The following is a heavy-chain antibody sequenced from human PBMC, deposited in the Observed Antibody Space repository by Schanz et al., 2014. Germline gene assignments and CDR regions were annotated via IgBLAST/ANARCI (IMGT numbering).Heavy chain of an antibody. CDR2: ITYNGGTI. D-gene: IGHD2-2*01. CDR3: ARVKYCTITSCYRTETEGIYYMDV. CDR1: GLIFSNYV. V-gene: IGHV3-48*01. J-gene: IGHJ6*03. Sequence: EVQLLESGGGLVQPGGSLKLSCAASGLIFSNYVMSWVRQAPGKGLEWISYITYNGGTIYYADSVKGRFTISRDNAKNALFLQMNSLRADDAAVYYCARVKYCTITSCYRTETEGIYYMDVWGKGTTVTVSS.